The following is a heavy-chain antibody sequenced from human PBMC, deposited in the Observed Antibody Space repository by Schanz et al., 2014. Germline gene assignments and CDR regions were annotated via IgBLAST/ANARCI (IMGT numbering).Heavy chain of an antibody. V-gene: IGHV1-69*04. J-gene: IGHJ5*02. D-gene: IGHD5-12*01. CDR2: IIPVLNIA. Sequence: QVQLVQSGAEVKKPGASVKVSCKASGYTFTSYGISWVRQAPGQGLEWMGKIIPVLNIATYAQRFQGRVSITADKSTSTAYMELSSLKSEDTAVYYCARGPLGTSPWGQGTLVTVSS. CDR1: GYTFTSYG. CDR3: ARGPLGTSP.